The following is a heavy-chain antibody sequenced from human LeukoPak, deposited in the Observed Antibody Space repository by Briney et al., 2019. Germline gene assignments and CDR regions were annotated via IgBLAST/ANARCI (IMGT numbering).Heavy chain of an antibody. Sequence: SETLSLTCTVSGGSISSYYWSWIRQPPGKGLEWIGYIYYSGSTNYNPSLKSRVTISVDTSKNQFSLKLSSVTAADTAVYYCARVPSYWELRAFDIWGQGTMVTVSS. D-gene: IGHD1-26*01. J-gene: IGHJ3*02. CDR3: ARVPSYWELRAFDI. V-gene: IGHV4-59*01. CDR1: GGSISSYY. CDR2: IYYSGST.